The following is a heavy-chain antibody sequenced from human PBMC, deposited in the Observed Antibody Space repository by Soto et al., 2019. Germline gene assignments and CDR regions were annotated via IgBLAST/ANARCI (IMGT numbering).Heavy chain of an antibody. Sequence: GGSLRLSCAASGFTFSSYAMHWVRQAPGKGLEWVAVISYDGSNKYYADSVKGRFTISRDNSKNTLYLQMNSLRAEDTAVYYCAREDYGSGNHFDYWGQGTLVTVSS. CDR2: ISYDGSNK. CDR3: AREDYGSGNHFDY. V-gene: IGHV3-30-3*01. J-gene: IGHJ4*02. CDR1: GFTFSSYA. D-gene: IGHD3-10*01.